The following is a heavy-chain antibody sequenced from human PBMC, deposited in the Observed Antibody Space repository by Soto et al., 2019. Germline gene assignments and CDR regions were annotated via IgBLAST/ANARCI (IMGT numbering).Heavy chain of an antibody. Sequence: QVQLVESGGGVVQPGGSLRLSCAASGFTFSASVVHWVRQAPGKGLEWMAIISYGGNNKYYADSVKGRFTISRDISESTLYLQMISLRAEDTAVYYCAREEFKDGRGHFDYWGQGTLVSVSS. J-gene: IGHJ4*02. CDR3: AREEFKDGRGHFDY. CDR2: ISYGGNNK. D-gene: IGHD3-22*01. CDR1: GFTFSASV. V-gene: IGHV3-30-3*01.